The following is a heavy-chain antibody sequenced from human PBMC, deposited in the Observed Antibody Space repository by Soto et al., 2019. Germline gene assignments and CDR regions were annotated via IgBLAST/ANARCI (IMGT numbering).Heavy chain of an antibody. CDR1: GFTFSSYA. V-gene: IGHV3-30-3*01. CDR3: ASGGYYDFWSGYYTHGNDAFDI. J-gene: IGHJ3*02. CDR2: ISYDGSNK. Sequence: GGSLRLSCAASGFTFSSYAMHWVRQAPGKGLEWVAVISYDGSNKYYADSVKGRFTISRDNSKNTLYLQMNSLRAEDTAVYYCASGGYYDFWSGYYTHGNDAFDIWGQGTMVTVSS. D-gene: IGHD3-3*01.